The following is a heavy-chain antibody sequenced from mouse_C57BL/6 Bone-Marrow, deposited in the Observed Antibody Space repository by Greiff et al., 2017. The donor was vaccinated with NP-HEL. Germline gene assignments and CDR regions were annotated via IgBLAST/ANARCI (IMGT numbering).Heavy chain of an antibody. Sequence: VQLQQSGAELVKPGASVKLSCTASGFNIKDYYMHWVKQRTEQGLEWIGRIDPEDGETKYAPKFQGKATRTADTSSNTAYLQLSSLTSEDTAVYYCARSYSSYGRWYFDVWGTGTTVTVSS. V-gene: IGHV14-2*01. CDR1: GFNIKDYY. D-gene: IGHD1-1*01. CDR2: IDPEDGET. J-gene: IGHJ1*03. CDR3: ARSYSSYGRWYFDV.